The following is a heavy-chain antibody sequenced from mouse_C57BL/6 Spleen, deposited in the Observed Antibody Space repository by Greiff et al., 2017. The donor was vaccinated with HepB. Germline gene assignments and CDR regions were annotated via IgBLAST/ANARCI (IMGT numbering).Heavy chain of an antibody. CDR2: IDPSDSCT. Sequence: VQLQQPGAELVKPGASVKLSCKASGYTFTSYWMQWVKQRPGQGLEWIGEIDPSDSCTNYNQKFKGKATLTVDTSSSTAYIQLSSLTSEDSAVYYCATCYGSSSAWFAYWGQGTLVTVSA. V-gene: IGHV1-50*01. CDR1: GYTFTSYW. J-gene: IGHJ3*01. D-gene: IGHD1-1*01. CDR3: ATCYGSSSAWFAY.